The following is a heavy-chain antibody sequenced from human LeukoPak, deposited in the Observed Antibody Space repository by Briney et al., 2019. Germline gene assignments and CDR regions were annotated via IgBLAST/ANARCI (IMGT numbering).Heavy chain of an antibody. CDR1: GLTTCDYY. J-gene: IGHJ3*02. V-gene: IGHV3-72*01. CDR3: VRVQTGGAFDI. Sequence: HPGRSLRLSCAASGLTTCDYYMDWVRQTPGKGLEWVGRSRNKGNSYSTDFAATVKGRFTISRDESKNSLFLQMNGLKIEDTAVYYCVRVQTGGAFDIWGQGTMVTVST. D-gene: IGHD1-1*01. CDR2: SRNKGNSYST.